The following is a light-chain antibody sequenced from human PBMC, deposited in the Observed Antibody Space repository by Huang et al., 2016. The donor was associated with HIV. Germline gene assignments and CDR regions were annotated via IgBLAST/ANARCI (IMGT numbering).Light chain of an antibody. CDR1: QSLLHSDGNTY. CDR2: KVS. V-gene: IGKV2-30*02. J-gene: IGKJ4*01. Sequence: DVVMTQSPLSLPVTLGQPASISCRSSQSLLHSDGNTYLIWLQQRPGNSPRRLIYKVSNRDIGVPDRFSGSGSGADFTLRVSRVEPEDVGVYYCMQGTHWPLTFGGGTKVEIK. CDR3: MQGTHWPLT.